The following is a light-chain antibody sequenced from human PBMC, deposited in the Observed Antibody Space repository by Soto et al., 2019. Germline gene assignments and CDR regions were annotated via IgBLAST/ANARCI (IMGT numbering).Light chain of an antibody. CDR1: SSNIGSNY. J-gene: IGLJ2*01. V-gene: IGLV1-47*01. Sequence: QSVLTQPPSASGTPGQRVTISCSGSSSNIGSNYVFWYQHLPGTAPKLLIYRNNQRPSGVPDRFSGSKSGTSASLAISGLRSEDETEYYCAAWDDSLRGVVFGGGTKLTVL. CDR2: RNN. CDR3: AAWDDSLRGVV.